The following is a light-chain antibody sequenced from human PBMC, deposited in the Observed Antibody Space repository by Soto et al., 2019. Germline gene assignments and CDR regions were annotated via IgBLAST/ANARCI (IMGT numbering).Light chain of an antibody. Sequence: DIQMTQSPSTLSAPVGDRVTITCRASQSISNWLAWYQQKPGKAPKLLIYMASSLESGVPSRFSGYGSGTEFTLTISSLQPDDFATYYCQQYNSYPLTFGGGTKVDIK. J-gene: IGKJ4*01. CDR1: QSISNW. CDR2: MAS. CDR3: QQYNSYPLT. V-gene: IGKV1-5*03.